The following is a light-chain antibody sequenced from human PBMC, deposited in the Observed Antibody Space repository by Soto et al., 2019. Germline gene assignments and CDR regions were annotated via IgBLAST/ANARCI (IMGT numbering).Light chain of an antibody. CDR1: TGAVTSGHY. V-gene: IGLV7-46*01. CDR2: DTS. Sequence: QAAVTQEPSLTVSPGGTVTLTCGSSTGAVTSGHYPYWFQQKPGQAPRTVIYDTSNKHSWTPARFSGSLLGGKAALTLSGAQPEDEAEYYCLLSYSGAVLFGGGTKVTVL. J-gene: IGLJ2*01. CDR3: LLSYSGAVL.